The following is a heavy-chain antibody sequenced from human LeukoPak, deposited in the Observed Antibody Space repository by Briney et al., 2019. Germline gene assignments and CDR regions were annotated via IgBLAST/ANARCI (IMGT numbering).Heavy chain of an antibody. CDR1: GFTFSSYA. D-gene: IGHD3-10*01. CDR2: ISYDGSNK. J-gene: IGHJ4*02. Sequence: GGSLRLSCAASGFTFSSYAMHWVRQAPGKGLERVAVISYDGSNKYYADSVKGRFTISRDNSKNTLYLQMNSLRAEDTAVYYCARGVMVRGVNLDYWGQGTLVTVSS. CDR3: ARGVMVRGVNLDY. V-gene: IGHV3-30*04.